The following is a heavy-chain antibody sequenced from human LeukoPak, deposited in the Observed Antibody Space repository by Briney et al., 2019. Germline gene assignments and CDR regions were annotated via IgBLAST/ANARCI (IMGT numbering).Heavy chain of an antibody. V-gene: IGHV3-30*02. D-gene: IGHD2-15*01. CDR2: IRYDGSNK. CDR3: AKELLPNYYYYYMDV. Sequence: GGSLRLSCAASGFTFSSYGMHWVRQAPGKGLEWVAFIRYDGSNKYYADSVKGRFTISRDNSKNTLYLQMNSLRAEDTAVYYCAKELLPNYYYYYMDVWGKGTTVTVSS. J-gene: IGHJ6*03. CDR1: GFTFSSYG.